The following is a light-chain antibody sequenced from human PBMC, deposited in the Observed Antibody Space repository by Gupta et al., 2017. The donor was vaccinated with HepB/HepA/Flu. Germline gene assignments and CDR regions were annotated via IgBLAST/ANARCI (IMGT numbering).Light chain of an antibody. Sequence: QSALTQPPSVSGSPGQSVTISSTGTSSDVGSYNRVSWYQQPPGTAPKLMIYEVSNRPSGVPDRFSGSKSGNTASLTISGLQAEDEADYYCSSYTSSSTFGVFGGGTKLTVL. CDR3: SSYTSSSTFGV. CDR1: SSDVGSYNR. V-gene: IGLV2-18*02. CDR2: EVS. J-gene: IGLJ2*01.